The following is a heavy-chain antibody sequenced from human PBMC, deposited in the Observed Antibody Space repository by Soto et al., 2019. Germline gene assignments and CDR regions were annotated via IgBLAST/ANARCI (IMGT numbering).Heavy chain of an antibody. J-gene: IGHJ6*03. D-gene: IGHD2-2*01. V-gene: IGHV1-69*04. CDR3: AREVVSGLNYYYYYMDV. CDR2: IIPILGIA. Sequence: SVKVSCKASGGTFSSYTISWVRQAPGQGLELMGRIIPILGIANYAQKFQGRATITADKSTSTAYMELSSLRSEDAAVYYCAREVVSGLNYYYYYMDVWGKGTTVTVSS. CDR1: GGTFSSYT.